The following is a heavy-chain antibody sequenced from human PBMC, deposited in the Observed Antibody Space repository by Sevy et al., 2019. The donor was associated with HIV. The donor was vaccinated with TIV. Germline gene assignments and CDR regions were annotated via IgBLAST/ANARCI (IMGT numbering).Heavy chain of an antibody. CDR1: GFSLTTAGVG. J-gene: IGHJ4*02. CDR2: IYWDDDK. D-gene: IGHD2-8*01. Sequence: SGPTLVNPTQTLTLTCTLSGFSLTTAGVGVGWFRHPPGKPLEGLAPIYWDDDKRYSPSLRGRLTVTKDTSKNQVVLTMTNMDPADTATYYCAHRRDAALVMVYGDFDHWGQGTLVTVSS. CDR3: AHRRDAALVMVYGDFDH. V-gene: IGHV2-5*02.